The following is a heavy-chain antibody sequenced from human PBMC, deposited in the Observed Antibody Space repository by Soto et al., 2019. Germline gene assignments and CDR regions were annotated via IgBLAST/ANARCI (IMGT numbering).Heavy chain of an antibody. J-gene: IGHJ6*03. Sequence: ASVKVSCKASGYTFTGYCMHWVRQAPGQGLEWMGWINPNSGGTNYARKFQGWVTMTRDTSISTAYMELSRLRSDDTAVYYCARVPGYCSGGSCYDYYYYMDVWCKGTTVTVSS. V-gene: IGHV1-2*04. D-gene: IGHD2-15*01. CDR3: ARVPGYCSGGSCYDYYYYMDV. CDR2: INPNSGGT. CDR1: GYTFTGYC.